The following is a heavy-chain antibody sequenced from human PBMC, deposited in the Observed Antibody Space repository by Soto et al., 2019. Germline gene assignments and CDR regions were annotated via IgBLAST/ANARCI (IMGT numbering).Heavy chain of an antibody. CDR3: VRDSHGDY. CDR2: IDHDGPT. J-gene: IGHJ4*02. Sequence: EVQLVESGGGLVQPGGSLRLSCAGSGFIFSNYWMHWVRQAPGKGLEWVARIDHDGPTDYADSVRGRFTISRDNAENTLDLQMNSLRPEDTAVYYGVRDSHGDYWGQGTLVTVSS. V-gene: IGHV3-74*01. CDR1: GFIFSNYW.